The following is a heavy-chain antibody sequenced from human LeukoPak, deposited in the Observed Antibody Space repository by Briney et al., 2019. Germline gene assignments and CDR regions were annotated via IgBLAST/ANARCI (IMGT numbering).Heavy chain of an antibody. V-gene: IGHV1-18*01. CDR2: ISTYNGNT. CDR3: ARDEAGFGTTPLDY. D-gene: IGHD2-8*01. Sequence: ASVKVSCKASGYTFTNYGITWVRQAPGRGLQCMGGISTYNGNTHYAQRFQGRVTMTTDTSTSTVYMKLRSLRSDDTAVYYCARDEAGFGTTPLDYWGQGTLVTVSS. CDR1: GYTFTNYG. J-gene: IGHJ4*02.